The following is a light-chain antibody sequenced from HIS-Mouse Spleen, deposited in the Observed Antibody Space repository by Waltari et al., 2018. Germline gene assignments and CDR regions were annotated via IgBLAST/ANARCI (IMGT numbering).Light chain of an antibody. Sequence: SYELTQPPSVSVSPGQTARNTCSGDALPKKYSYWYQQKSGQAPVLVIYEDSKRPSGIPERFSGSSSGTMATLTISGAQVEDEADYYCYSTDGSGNHRVFGGGTKLTVL. CDR2: EDS. J-gene: IGLJ2*01. V-gene: IGLV3-10*01. CDR1: ALPKKY. CDR3: YSTDGSGNHRV.